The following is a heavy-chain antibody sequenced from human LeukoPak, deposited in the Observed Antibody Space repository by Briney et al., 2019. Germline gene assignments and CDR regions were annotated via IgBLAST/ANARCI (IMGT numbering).Heavy chain of an antibody. CDR3: AKDKGDGEYVDY. Sequence: GGSLRLSCAASGFSFDDYAMLWVRQGPGKGLEWVSLISGDGGSTYYGDSVRGRFTISRDNSKNSRYREMKSLRIEDTGLYYCAKDKGDGEYVDYWGQGTLVTVSS. V-gene: IGHV3-43*02. CDR1: GFSFDDYA. CDR2: ISGDGGST. D-gene: IGHD5-24*01. J-gene: IGHJ4*02.